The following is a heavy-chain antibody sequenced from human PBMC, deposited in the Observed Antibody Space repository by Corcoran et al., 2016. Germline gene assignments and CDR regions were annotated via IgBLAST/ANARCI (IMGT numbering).Heavy chain of an antibody. CDR2: IRSKVYGGKT. CDR1: GFTFGDYA. J-gene: IGHJ4*02. V-gene: IGHV3-49*03. Sequence: EVQLVESGGGLVQPGRSLRLSCTASGFTFGDYAMSWFRQAPGKGLEWVGFIRSKVYGGKTEYAASVKGSLTISRDDSKSIGYLQMNSLKTEYTAVYYSTTDAGASGSLGYYWGQGTLVTVSS. CDR3: TTDAGASGSLGYY. D-gene: IGHD6-19*01.